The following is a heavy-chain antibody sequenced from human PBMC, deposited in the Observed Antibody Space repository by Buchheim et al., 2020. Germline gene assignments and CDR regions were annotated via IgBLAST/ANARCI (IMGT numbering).Heavy chain of an antibody. CDR1: GFTFSSYG. CDR3: AKERLDCYDSGSFFDY. Sequence: QVQLVESGGGVVQPGRSLRLSCAASGFTFSSYGMHWVRQAPGKGLEWVAVISYDGNNKYYADSVKGRFTISRDNSKNTLYLQMNSLRAEDTAVYYCAKERLDCYDSGSFFDYWGQGTL. CDR2: ISYDGNNK. V-gene: IGHV3-30*18. J-gene: IGHJ4*02. D-gene: IGHD3-10*01.